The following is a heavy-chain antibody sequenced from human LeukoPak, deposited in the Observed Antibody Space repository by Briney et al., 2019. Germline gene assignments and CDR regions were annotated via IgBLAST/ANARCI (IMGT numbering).Heavy chain of an antibody. CDR2: INPNSGDT. J-gene: IGHJ4*02. V-gene: IGHV1-2*02. D-gene: IGHD3-16*01. CDR3: ATQRGSYLWGTDFDY. CDR1: GYTFTGYY. Sequence: ASVKVSCKASGYTFTGYYMHWVREAPGQELEWMGWINPNSGDTKYAQKFQGRDTMTRDTSISTAYMELSRLRSDDTAVYYCATQRGSYLWGTDFDYWGQGTLVTVSS.